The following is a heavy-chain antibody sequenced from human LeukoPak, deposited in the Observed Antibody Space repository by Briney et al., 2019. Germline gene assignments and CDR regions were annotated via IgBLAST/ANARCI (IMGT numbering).Heavy chain of an antibody. CDR2: TYYRSKWYN. J-gene: IGHJ4*02. V-gene: IGHV6-1*01. D-gene: IGHD1-26*01. CDR1: GDSVSSNSAA. Sequence: SQTLSLTCAISGDSVSSNSAAWNWIRQSPSRGLEWLGRTYYRSKWYNDYAVSVKSRITINPDTSKDQFSLQLNSVTPEDTAVYYCARGEMSMGATSEWYDYWGQGTLVTVSS. CDR3: ARGEMSMGATSEWYDY.